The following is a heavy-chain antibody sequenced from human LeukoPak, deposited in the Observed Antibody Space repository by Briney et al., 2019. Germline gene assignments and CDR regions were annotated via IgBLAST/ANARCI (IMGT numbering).Heavy chain of an antibody. V-gene: IGHV5-51*01. CDR2: IYPGDSGS. D-gene: IGHD3/OR15-3a*01. CDR3: ARLVDSHYFDY. CDR1: GYSFTNSW. Sequence: GESLKISCKGSGYSFTNSWIAWVRQMPGKSLEWMGFIYPGDSGSRYSPSFQGQVTISVDKSISTAYLQWSSLKTSDTAMYYCARLVDSHYFDYWGQGTLVTVSS. J-gene: IGHJ4*02.